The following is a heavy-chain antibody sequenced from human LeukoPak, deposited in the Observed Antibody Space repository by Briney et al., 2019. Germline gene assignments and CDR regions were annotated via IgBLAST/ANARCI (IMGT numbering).Heavy chain of an antibody. V-gene: IGHV3-53*01. D-gene: IGHD2-2*01. CDR3: ARERRNGKYHFDY. J-gene: IGHJ4*02. Sequence: GGSLRLSCAASGFTVSSNYMSWVRQAPGKGLEWVSVIYSGGSTYYADSVKGRFTISRDNSKNTLYLQMNSLRAEDTAVYYCARERRNGKYHFDYWGQGTLVTVSS. CDR1: GFTVSSNY. CDR2: IYSGGST.